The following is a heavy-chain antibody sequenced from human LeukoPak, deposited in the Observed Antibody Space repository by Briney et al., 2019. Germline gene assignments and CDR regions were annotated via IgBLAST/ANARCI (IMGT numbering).Heavy chain of an antibody. D-gene: IGHD6-19*01. CDR2: IGYDGKNI. Sequence: GGSLRLSCVVSGFTFSHFGMNWVRQAPGKGLGWVAFIGYDGKNIYYAGSVEGRFTISRDNSKNTLYLQMNSLRPEDAALYYCAKGQWLDYWGQGTLVTVSS. J-gene: IGHJ4*02. V-gene: IGHV3-30*02. CDR3: AKGQWLDY. CDR1: GFTFSHFG.